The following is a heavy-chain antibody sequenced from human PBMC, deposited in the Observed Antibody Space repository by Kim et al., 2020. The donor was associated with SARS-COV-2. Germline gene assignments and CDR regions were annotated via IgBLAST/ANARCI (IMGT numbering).Heavy chain of an antibody. D-gene: IGHD6-13*01. CDR3: AKETRSWYGSYYYGMDV. V-gene: IGHV3-30*02. J-gene: IGHJ6*02. Sequence: KGRFTISRDNSKNTLYLQMNSLRAEDTAVYYCAKETRSWYGSYYYGMDVWGQGTTVTVSS.